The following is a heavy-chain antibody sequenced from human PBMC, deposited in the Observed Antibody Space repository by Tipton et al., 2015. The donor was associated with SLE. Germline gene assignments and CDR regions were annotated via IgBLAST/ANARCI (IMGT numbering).Heavy chain of an antibody. CDR1: GYSFTSFA. V-gene: IGHV7-4-1*02. D-gene: IGHD3-16*01. CDR2: INTNTGNP. J-gene: IGHJ3*01. Sequence: QVQLVQSGSELKNPGASVKVSCKAFGYSFTSFAINWVRQAPGQGLEWMGWINTNTGNPMYAQGFTGRYVFSLDTSVSTAYLQISSLKAEDTAVYYCARVVGAVVPYVNAFDVWGQGTMVTVSS. CDR3: ARVVGAVVPYVNAFDV.